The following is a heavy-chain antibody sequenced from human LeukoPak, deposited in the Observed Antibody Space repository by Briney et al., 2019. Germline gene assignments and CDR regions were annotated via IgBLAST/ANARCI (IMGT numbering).Heavy chain of an antibody. CDR1: GFTFSSYG. D-gene: IGHD6-13*01. CDR2: ISGSGGST. J-gene: IGHJ4*02. V-gene: IGHV3-23*01. Sequence: GGSLRLSCAASGFTFSSYGMSWVRQAPGKGLEWVSAISGSGGSTYYADSVKGRFTISRDNSKNTLLLQMNSLSAEDTAVYYCAKALDSSSWYGFYFDCWGQGTLVTVSS. CDR3: AKALDSSSWYGFYFDC.